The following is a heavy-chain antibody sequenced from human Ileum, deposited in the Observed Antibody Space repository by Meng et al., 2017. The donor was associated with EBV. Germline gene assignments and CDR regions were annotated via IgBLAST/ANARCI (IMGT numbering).Heavy chain of an antibody. CDR2: IYYSGRT. CDR1: GGPINSRSDY. V-gene: IGHV4-39*01. J-gene: IGHJ5*02. Sequence: QVHRKRPGPGLLKLSAPLPLTFTVSGGPINSRSDYWGWIRQPPGKGLEWIGSIYYSGRTYYNPSLKSRVTISVDTSKNQFSLKLSSVTAADTAVYYCARPIAAAGWFDPWGQGTLVTVSS. CDR3: ARPIAAAGWFDP. D-gene: IGHD6-13*01.